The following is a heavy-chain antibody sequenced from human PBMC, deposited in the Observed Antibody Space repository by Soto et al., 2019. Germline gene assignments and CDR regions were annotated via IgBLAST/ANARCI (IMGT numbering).Heavy chain of an antibody. D-gene: IGHD3-3*01. CDR2: ISAYNGNT. J-gene: IGHJ4*02. CDR3: AREGITIFGVVIKNFDY. Sequence: RASVKVSCKASGYTFASYAISWMRQAPGQGLEWMGWISAYNGNTNYAQKLQGRVTMTTDTSTSTAYMELRSLRSDDTAVYYCAREGITIFGVVIKNFDYWGQGTLVTVSS. CDR1: GYTFASYA. V-gene: IGHV1-18*01.